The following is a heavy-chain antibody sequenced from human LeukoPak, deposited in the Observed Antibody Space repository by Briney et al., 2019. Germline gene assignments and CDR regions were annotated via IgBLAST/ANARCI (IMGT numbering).Heavy chain of an antibody. CDR3: AREAKGGSSGWYSPFDY. J-gene: IGHJ4*02. D-gene: IGHD6-19*01. CDR2: IYHSGST. V-gene: IGHV4-38-2*02. Sequence: SETLSLTCTVSGYSISSGYYWGWIRQPPGKGLEWIGSIYHSGSTCYNPSLKSRVTISVDTSKNQFSLKLSSVTAADTAVYYCAREAKGGSSGWYSPFDYWGQGTLVTVSS. CDR1: GYSISSGYY.